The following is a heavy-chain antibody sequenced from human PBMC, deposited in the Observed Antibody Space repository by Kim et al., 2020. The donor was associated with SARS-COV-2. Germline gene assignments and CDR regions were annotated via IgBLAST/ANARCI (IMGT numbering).Heavy chain of an antibody. CDR1: GGSVSSSNYY. CDR2: IYYTGDT. J-gene: IGHJ5*02. CDR3: ARLEYSSSSRLFDP. Sequence: SETLSLTCTVSGGSVSSSNYYWGWVRQPPGKGLEWIGNIYYTGDTYYNPSLKSRVTISIDTSNNHFSLKLSSLTAADTAVYYCARLEYSSSSRLFDPWGQGTLVTVSP. D-gene: IGHD6-6*01. V-gene: IGHV4-39*02.